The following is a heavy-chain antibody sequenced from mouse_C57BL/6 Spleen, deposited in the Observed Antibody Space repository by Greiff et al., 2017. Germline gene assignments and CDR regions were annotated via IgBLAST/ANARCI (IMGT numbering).Heavy chain of an antibody. Sequence: SGPELVKPGASVKIPCKASGYTFTDYNMDWVKQSHGKSLEWIGDINPNNGGTIYNQKFKGKATLTVDKSSSTAYMALRSLTSEDTAVYYCARRAAQATFRFAYWGQGTLVTVAA. CDR1: GYTFTDYN. CDR2: INPNNGGT. CDR3: ARRAAQATFRFAY. J-gene: IGHJ3*01. V-gene: IGHV1-18*01. D-gene: IGHD3-2*02.